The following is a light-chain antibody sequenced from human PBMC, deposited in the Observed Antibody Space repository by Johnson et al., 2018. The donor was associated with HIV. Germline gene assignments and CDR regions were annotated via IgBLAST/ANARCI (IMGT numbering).Light chain of an antibody. J-gene: IGLJ1*01. CDR2: ESD. Sequence: QSVLTQPPSVSAAPGQKVTISCSGSSSNIWNNYVSWYQQLPGTAPKLLIYESDQRPSGIPDRFSGSKSGTSATLDITGLQTGDEADYYCGTWDSGLSAGGVFGTGTKVTVL. CDR3: GTWDSGLSAGGV. CDR1: SSNIWNNY. V-gene: IGLV1-51*02.